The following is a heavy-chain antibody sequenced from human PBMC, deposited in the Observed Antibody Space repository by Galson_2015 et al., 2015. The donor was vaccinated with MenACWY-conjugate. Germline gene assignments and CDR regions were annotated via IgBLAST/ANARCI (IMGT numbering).Heavy chain of an antibody. V-gene: IGHV3-23*01. CDR1: GFTFSSYG. D-gene: IGHD2-21*02. CDR2: ISGSGGST. Sequence: SLRLSCAASGFTFSSYGMSWVRQAPGKGLEWVSAISGSGGSTYYADSVKGRFTISRDNSKNTLYLQMNSLRAEDTAVYYCAKPYCGGDCYSGSPAEGDAFDIWGQGTMVTVSS. J-gene: IGHJ3*02. CDR3: AKPYCGGDCYSGSPAEGDAFDI.